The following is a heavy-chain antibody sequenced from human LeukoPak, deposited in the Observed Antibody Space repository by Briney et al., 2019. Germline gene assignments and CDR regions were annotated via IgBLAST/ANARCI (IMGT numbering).Heavy chain of an antibody. CDR2: ISSSGSTI. CDR3: AGLTDIVVVPAAMRGAFDI. J-gene: IGHJ3*02. CDR1: GSTFSSYE. V-gene: IGHV3-48*03. D-gene: IGHD2-2*01. Sequence: GGSLRLSCAASGSTFSSYEMNWVRQAPGKGLEWVSYISSSGSTIYYADSVKGRFTISRDNAKNSLYLQMNSLRAEDTAVYYCAGLTDIVVVPAAMRGAFDIWGQGTMVTVSS.